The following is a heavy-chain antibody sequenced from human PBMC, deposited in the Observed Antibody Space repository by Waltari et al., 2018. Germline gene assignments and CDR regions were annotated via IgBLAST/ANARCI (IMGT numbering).Heavy chain of an antibody. CDR1: GYTFTSYD. D-gene: IGHD5-12*01. V-gene: IGHV1-8*03. Sequence: QVQLVQSGAEVKKPGASVKVSCKASGYTFTSYDINWVRQATGQGLEWMGWMNPNSGNTGYAQKFQGRVTITRNTSISTAYMELSSVTAADTAVYYCARGDVDIVATGIDYWGQGTLVTVSS. CDR2: MNPNSGNT. J-gene: IGHJ4*02. CDR3: ARGDVDIVATGIDY.